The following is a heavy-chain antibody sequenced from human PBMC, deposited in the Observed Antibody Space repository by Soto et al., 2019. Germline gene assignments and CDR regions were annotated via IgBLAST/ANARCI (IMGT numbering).Heavy chain of an antibody. D-gene: IGHD6-19*01. CDR3: AGGFSSVVFDV. CDR1: GGSISSYY. Sequence: QVQLQESGPGLVKPSETLSLTCTVSGGSISSYYWSWIRQPPGKGLEWIGYFYYGGSTNYNPSLKSRVTISIDTSKNQFYLNLFSVTAADTAVYYCAGGFSSVVFDVWGQGTMVTVSS. J-gene: IGHJ3*01. V-gene: IGHV4-59*01. CDR2: FYYGGST.